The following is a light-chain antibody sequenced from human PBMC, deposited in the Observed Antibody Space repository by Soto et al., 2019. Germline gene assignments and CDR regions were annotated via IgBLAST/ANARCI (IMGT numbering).Light chain of an antibody. CDR1: GTDVGTYNF. J-gene: IGLJ3*02. CDR2: EVT. Sequence: QSALTQPASVSGSPGQSITISCTGSGTDVGTYNFVSWFQRHPGKAPQLIIYEVTERPSGVSPRFSGSKSVNTASLTISGLRAEDEADDFFCSFAGRKTWVFGGGTKLTVL. V-gene: IGLV2-23*02. CDR3: CSFAGRKTWV.